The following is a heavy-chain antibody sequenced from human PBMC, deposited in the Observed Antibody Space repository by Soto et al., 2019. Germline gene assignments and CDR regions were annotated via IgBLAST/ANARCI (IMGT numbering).Heavy chain of an antibody. Sequence: ASVKVSCKASGYTFTSYYMHWVRQAPGQGLEWMGIINPSGGSTSYAQKFQGRVTMTRDTSTSTVYMELSSLRSEDTAVYYCARVIIPTNYGDYDGGNVVRYYYYYYGMDVWGQGTTVTVSS. D-gene: IGHD4-17*01. J-gene: IGHJ6*02. V-gene: IGHV1-46*01. CDR3: ARVIIPTNYGDYDGGNVVRYYYYYYGMDV. CDR2: INPSGGST. CDR1: GYTFTSYY.